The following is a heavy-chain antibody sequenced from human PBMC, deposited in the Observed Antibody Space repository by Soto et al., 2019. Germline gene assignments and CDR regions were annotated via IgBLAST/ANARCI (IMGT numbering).Heavy chain of an antibody. D-gene: IGHD6-19*01. CDR3: GKERRGSGWSVCNF. V-gene: IGHV3-23*01. CDR2: ISGNGTRA. CDR1: GFIFRDYA. J-gene: IGHJ4*02. Sequence: VQLLESGGDLIQPGGSLRLSCAASGFIFRDYAMNWVRQAPGKGLEWVADISGNGTRARYADSVEGRFTFSRDHSKNTLYLEMTSLRVDATAVYYCGKERRGSGWSVCNFWGQGTLVFVSS.